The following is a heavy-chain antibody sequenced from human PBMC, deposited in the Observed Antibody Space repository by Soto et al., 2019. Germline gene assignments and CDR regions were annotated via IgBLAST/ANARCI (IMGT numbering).Heavy chain of an antibody. V-gene: IGHV3-33*01. D-gene: IGHD1-7*01. Sequence: QVQLVESGGTVVQSGRSLRLSCAASGFIFSQYGIHWVRQPPGKGLEWLGVIWYDGRDKYYADSVKGRFSMSRDNSKDTVFLQMDSLRVEDTAVYYCTRDGTPYNWNYVDFDYCGQGTLVTVSS. CDR1: GFIFSQYG. CDR3: TRDGTPYNWNYVDFDY. CDR2: IWYDGRDK. J-gene: IGHJ4*02.